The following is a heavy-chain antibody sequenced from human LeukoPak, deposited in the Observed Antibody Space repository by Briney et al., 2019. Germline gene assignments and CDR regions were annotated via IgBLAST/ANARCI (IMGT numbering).Heavy chain of an antibody. CDR1: GFTFSSYA. CDR3: AKAIPGIAVAGTGTFDY. J-gene: IGHJ4*02. Sequence: GGSLRLPCAASGFTFSSYAMSWVRQAPGKGLEWVSAISGSGGSTYYADSVKGRFTISRDNSKNTLYLQMNSLRAEDTAVYYCAKAIPGIAVAGTGTFDYWGQGTLVTVSS. D-gene: IGHD6-19*01. CDR2: ISGSGGST. V-gene: IGHV3-23*01.